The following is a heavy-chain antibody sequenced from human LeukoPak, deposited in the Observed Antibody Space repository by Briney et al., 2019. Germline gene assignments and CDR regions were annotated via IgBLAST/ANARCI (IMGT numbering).Heavy chain of an antibody. CDR1: GFSFSNYA. CDR3: VKDLLGYCSSTSCYATGPFDY. V-gene: IGHV3-64D*09. J-gene: IGHJ4*02. Sequence: GGSLRLSCSASGFSFSNYAMHWVRQAPGKGLEYVSAISTNGGHTYYADSVQGRFTISRDDSKNTLYLQMSSLRAEDTALYYCVKDLLGYCSSTSCYATGPFDYWGQGTLVAVSS. CDR2: ISTNGGHT. D-gene: IGHD2-2*01.